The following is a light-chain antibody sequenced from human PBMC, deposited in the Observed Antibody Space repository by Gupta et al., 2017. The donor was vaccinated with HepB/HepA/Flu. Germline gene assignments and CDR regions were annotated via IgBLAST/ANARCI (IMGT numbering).Light chain of an antibody. Sequence: SALTQPASVSGSPGQSIPISCPGTYDDVGNYNLVSWYQQLPGKAPKLLTYEDNKRPSGISNRFSASKSGNRASLTIYGLQAEDEGDYYCCSYAGRSSYVFGTGTKVTVL. CDR1: YDDVGNYNL. J-gene: IGLJ1*01. CDR2: EDN. CDR3: CSYAGRSSYV. V-gene: IGLV2-23*01.